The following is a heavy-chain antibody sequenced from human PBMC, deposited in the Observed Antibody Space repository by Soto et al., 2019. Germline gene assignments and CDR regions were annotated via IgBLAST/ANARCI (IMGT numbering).Heavy chain of an antibody. J-gene: IGHJ4*02. CDR1: GFTFSNYG. V-gene: IGHV3-33*06. Sequence: QVQLVESGGGVVQPGRSLRLSCAASGFTFSNYGMHWVRQAPGKGLEWVAVIWYDGSNKYYADSVKGRFTISRDNSKNTLYLQMNSLRAEDTAVYYCAKDSLVSAMVHWGQGTLVTVSS. CDR3: AKDSLVSAMVH. D-gene: IGHD3-10*01. CDR2: IWYDGSNK.